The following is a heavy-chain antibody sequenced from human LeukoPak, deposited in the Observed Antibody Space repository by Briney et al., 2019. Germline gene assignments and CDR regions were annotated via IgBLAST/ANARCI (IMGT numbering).Heavy chain of an antibody. V-gene: IGHV3-53*05. CDR3: AREIGDTTVTTIDAFDI. CDR1: GFSVDNNY. J-gene: IGHJ3*02. Sequence: GGSLRLFCAASGFSVDNNYMAWVRQAPGKGLEWVSLIYSGGSSFYADSVKGRFTISRVNSKNTLYLQMNSLRAEDTAVYYCAREIGDTTVTTIDAFDIWGQGTMVTVSS. CDR2: IYSGGSS. D-gene: IGHD4-17*01.